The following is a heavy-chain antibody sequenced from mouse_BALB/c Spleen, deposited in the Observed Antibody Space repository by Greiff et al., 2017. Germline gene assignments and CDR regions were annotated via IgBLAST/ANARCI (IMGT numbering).Heavy chain of an antibody. CDR2: IHYSGST. D-gene: IGHD2-10*01. V-gene: IGHV3-1*02. J-gene: IGHJ4*01. CDR3: ARERPTPYYGNPYAMDY. CDR1: GYSITSGYS. Sequence: EVKLLESGPDLVKPSQSLSLTCTVTGYSITSGYSWHWIRQFPGNKLEWMGYIHYSGSTNYNPSLKSRISITRDTSKNQFFLQLNSVTTEDTATYYCARERPTPYYGNPYAMDYWGQGTSVTVSS.